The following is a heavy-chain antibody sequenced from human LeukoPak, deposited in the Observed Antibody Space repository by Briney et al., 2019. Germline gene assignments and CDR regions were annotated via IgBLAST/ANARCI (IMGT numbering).Heavy chain of an antibody. Sequence: GRSLRLSCAASGFTFSSYGMHWVRQAPGKGLEWVADIWYDGSNKYYADSVKGRFTISRDNSKNTLYLQMNSLRAEDTAVYYCARDSAAAASFDYWGQGTLVTVSS. V-gene: IGHV3-33*01. CDR3: ARDSAAAASFDY. J-gene: IGHJ4*02. D-gene: IGHD6-13*01. CDR2: IWYDGSNK. CDR1: GFTFSSYG.